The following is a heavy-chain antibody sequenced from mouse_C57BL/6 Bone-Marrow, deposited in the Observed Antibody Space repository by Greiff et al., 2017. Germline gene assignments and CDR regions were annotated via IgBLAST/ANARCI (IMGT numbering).Heavy chain of an antibody. D-gene: IGHD1-1*01. Sequence: VHVKQSGPELVKPGASVKISCKASGYSFTDYNMNWVKQSNGKSLEWIGVINPNYGTTSYNQKFKGKATLTVDQSSSTAYMQLNSLTSEESAVYYCARSDYYPLYYWGQGTTLTVSS. CDR2: INPNYGTT. CDR1: GYSFTDYN. V-gene: IGHV1-39*01. CDR3: ARSDYYPLYY. J-gene: IGHJ2*01.